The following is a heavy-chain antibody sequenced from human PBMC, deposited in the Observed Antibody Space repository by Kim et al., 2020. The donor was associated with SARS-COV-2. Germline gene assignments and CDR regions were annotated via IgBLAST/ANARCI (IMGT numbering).Heavy chain of an antibody. CDR3: ARHPYYYYYGMDV. Sequence: YNPSLKSRVTISVDTSKNQFSLKLSSVTAADTAVYYCARHPYYYYYGMDVWGQGTTVTVSS. J-gene: IGHJ6*02. V-gene: IGHV4-59*08.